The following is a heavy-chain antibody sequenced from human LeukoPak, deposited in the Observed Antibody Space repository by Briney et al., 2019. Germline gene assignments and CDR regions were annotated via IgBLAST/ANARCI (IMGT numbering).Heavy chain of an antibody. V-gene: IGHV3-23*01. CDR2: IIGSGANT. Sequence: PGGSLRLSCAASGFTFSSYAMSWVRQAPGKGLEWVSLIIGSGANTYHADSVKGRFTISRDNAKNTLYLQMNSLRVEDTAVYYCAKRDNSGHHFFHYWGQGALVTVSS. CDR1: GFTFSSYA. J-gene: IGHJ4*01. CDR3: AKRDNSGHHFFHY. D-gene: IGHD3-22*01.